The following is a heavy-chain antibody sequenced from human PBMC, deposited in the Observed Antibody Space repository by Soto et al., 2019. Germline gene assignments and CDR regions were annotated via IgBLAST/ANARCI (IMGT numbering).Heavy chain of an antibody. V-gene: IGHV1-69*12. CDR2: IIPIFGTA. J-gene: IGHJ6*02. Sequence: QVQLVQSGAEVKKPGSSVKVSCKASGGTFSSYAISWVRQAPGQGLEWMGGIIPIFGTANYAQKFQGRVMITADESTRTAEMELSSLRSEDTAVYYCARVYGSGAYYGMDVWGQGTTFTVSS. D-gene: IGHD3-10*01. CDR3: ARVYGSGAYYGMDV. CDR1: GGTFSSYA.